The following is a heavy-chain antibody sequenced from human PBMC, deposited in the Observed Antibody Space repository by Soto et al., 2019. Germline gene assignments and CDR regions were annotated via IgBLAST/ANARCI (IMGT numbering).Heavy chain of an antibody. D-gene: IGHD3-22*01. V-gene: IGHV1-3*01. Sequence: ASVKVSCKASGYTFTSYAMHWVRQAPGQRLEWMGGINAGNGKTKYSQKFQGRVTITRDESTSTAYMELSSLRSEDTAVYYCARDAAYDSSGYSFDYWGQGTLVTVSS. CDR2: INAGNGKT. CDR3: ARDAAYDSSGYSFDY. J-gene: IGHJ4*02. CDR1: GYTFTSYA.